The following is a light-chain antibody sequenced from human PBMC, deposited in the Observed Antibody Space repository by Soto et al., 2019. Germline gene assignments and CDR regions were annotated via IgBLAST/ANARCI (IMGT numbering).Light chain of an antibody. J-gene: IGLJ1*01. CDR1: SSDVGGYNY. CDR2: EVS. Sequence: QSALTQPASVSGSPGQLITISYTGTSSDVGGYNYVSWYQQHPGKAPKVIIYEVSNRPSGVSNRFSGSKSGKMASLTISGLQAEDEADYYCSSYTSSSTYVFGTGTKLTVL. CDR3: SSYTSSSTYV. V-gene: IGLV2-14*01.